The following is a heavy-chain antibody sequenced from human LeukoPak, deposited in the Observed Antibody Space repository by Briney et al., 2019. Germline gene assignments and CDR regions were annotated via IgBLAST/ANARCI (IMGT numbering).Heavy chain of an antibody. Sequence: GGSLRLSCAASGFPVSSNYMSWVRQAPGKGLEWVSVIYSGGSTYYADSVKGRFTISRDNSKNTLYLQMNSLRAEDTAVYYCARDRLRCGGDCRGLFDYWGQGTLVTVSS. CDR1: GFPVSSNY. D-gene: IGHD2-21*01. J-gene: IGHJ4*02. CDR2: IYSGGST. CDR3: ARDRLRCGGDCRGLFDY. V-gene: IGHV3-66*02.